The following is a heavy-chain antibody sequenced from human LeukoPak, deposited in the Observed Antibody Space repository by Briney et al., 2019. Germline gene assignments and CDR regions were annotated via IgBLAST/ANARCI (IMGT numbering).Heavy chain of an antibody. Sequence: SVTVSCKASGGTFSGSAISWVRQAPGQGPEWMGGIIPIFGTADYAQKFQGRVTITADESSTTAYMSSLRSEDTAVYYCARDEFLSGYFDYWGQGTLVTVSS. CDR2: IIPIFGTA. CDR1: GGTFSGSA. CDR3: ARDEFLSGYFDY. J-gene: IGHJ4*02. D-gene: IGHD2/OR15-2a*01. V-gene: IGHV1-69*01.